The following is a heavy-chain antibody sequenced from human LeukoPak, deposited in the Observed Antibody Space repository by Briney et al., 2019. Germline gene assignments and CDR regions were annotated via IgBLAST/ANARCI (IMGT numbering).Heavy chain of an antibody. D-gene: IGHD4-17*01. CDR1: GGSFSGYY. V-gene: IGHV4-34*01. J-gene: IGHJ6*02. CDR2: INHSGST. Sequence: SETLSLTCAVYGGSFSGYYWNWIRQPPGKGLEWIGEINHSGSTNYNPSLKSRLTISVDTSKNQFSLKLSSVTAADTAVYYCARGLPATTVTSANYYGMDVWGQGTTVTVSS. CDR3: ARGLPATTVTSANYYGMDV.